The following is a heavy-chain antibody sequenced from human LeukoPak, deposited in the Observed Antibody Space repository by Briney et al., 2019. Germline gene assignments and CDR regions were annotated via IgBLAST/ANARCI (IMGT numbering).Heavy chain of an antibody. CDR1: GYTFTDYY. Sequence: ASVKVSCKAYGYTFTDYYLHWVRQAPGQGLEWMGGIIPIFGTANYAQKFQGRVTITADKSTSTAYMELSSLRSEDTAVYYCARDNSVRDEAWWFNPWGQGTLVTVSS. CDR3: ARDNSVRDEAWWFNP. CDR2: IIPIFGTA. J-gene: IGHJ5*02. V-gene: IGHV1-69*06. D-gene: IGHD5-24*01.